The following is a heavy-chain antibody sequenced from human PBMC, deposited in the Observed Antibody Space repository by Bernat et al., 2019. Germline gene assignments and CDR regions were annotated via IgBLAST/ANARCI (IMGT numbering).Heavy chain of an antibody. J-gene: IGHJ3*02. Sequence: QLVESGGGVVQSGRSLRLSCAASGFTFSSFGIHWVRQAPGKGLEWVAFILYDGNNKYYTDSVKGRFTISRDNSKNTLSLKMNSLRAEDTAGYYCVKGAGTPRAGGVYVVLDIWAQGKTVPVSS. CDR3: VKGAGTPRAGGVYVVLDI. CDR2: ILYDGNNK. D-gene: IGHD3-16*01. CDR1: GFTFSSFG. V-gene: IGHV3-30*18.